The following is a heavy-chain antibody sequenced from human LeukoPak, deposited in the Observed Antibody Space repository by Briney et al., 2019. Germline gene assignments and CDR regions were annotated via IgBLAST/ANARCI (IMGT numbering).Heavy chain of an antibody. CDR2: ITASSGGT. CDR1: GFPFSSYA. J-gene: IGHJ2*01. V-gene: IGHV3-23*01. D-gene: IGHD3-22*01. CDR3: AKIRFYYDSSFDYWYFDL. Sequence: GGSLRLSCAASGFPFSSYAMGWVRQAPRKGLEWVSAITASSGGTYYADSVRGRFTISRDNSKNTLYLQINSLRAEDAAIYYCAKIRFYYDSSFDYWYFDLWGRGTLVTVSS.